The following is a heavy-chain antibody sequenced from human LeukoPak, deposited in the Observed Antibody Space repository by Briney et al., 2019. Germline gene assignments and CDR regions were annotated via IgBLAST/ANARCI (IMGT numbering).Heavy chain of an antibody. CDR2: IYSSGST. Sequence: PSETLSLTCTGSGGTISNYYWSWIRQPAGKGLEWIGRIYSSGSTNYKPSLKSRLTMSVDTSQNQFSLMLRSLTAADTAVYYCARQVPGNDAFDIWGQGTMVTVSS. V-gene: IGHV4-4*07. J-gene: IGHJ3*02. CDR1: GGTISNYY. CDR3: ARQVPGNDAFDI.